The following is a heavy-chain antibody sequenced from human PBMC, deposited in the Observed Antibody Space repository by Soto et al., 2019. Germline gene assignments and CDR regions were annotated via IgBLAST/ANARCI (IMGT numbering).Heavy chain of an antibody. CDR1: GGSISSYY. V-gene: IGHV4-59*01. CDR2: IYYTGST. CDR3: AREDTSGYGAYYFDY. J-gene: IGHJ4*02. D-gene: IGHD5-12*01. Sequence: TLSLTCAVSGGSISSYYWSWIRQPPGKGLEWIGYIYYTGSTSYNPSLKNRVTISVDTSKNQFSLKLSSVTAADTAVYYCAREDTSGYGAYYFDYWGQGTLVTVSS.